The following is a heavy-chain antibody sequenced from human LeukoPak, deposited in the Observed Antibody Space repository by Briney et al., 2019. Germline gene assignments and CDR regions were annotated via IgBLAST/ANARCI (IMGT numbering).Heavy chain of an antibody. Sequence: GGSLRLSCAASGFTFSSYAMSWVRQAPGKGLEWVSAVSGSGGSTYYADSVKGRFTISRDNSKNTLYLQMNSLRAEDTAVYCCAKDLHLSGSYYLDWFDPWGQGTLVTVSS. CDR3: AKDLHLSGSYYLDWFDP. CDR2: VSGSGGST. CDR1: GFTFSSYA. J-gene: IGHJ5*02. V-gene: IGHV3-23*01. D-gene: IGHD1-26*01.